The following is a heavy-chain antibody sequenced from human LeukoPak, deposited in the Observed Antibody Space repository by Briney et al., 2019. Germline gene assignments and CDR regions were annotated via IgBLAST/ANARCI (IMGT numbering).Heavy chain of an antibody. CDR3: ARDERGIVGRDYFDY. D-gene: IGHD3-22*01. CDR1: GYIFISYG. J-gene: IGHJ4*02. Sequence: ASVKVSCKASGYIFISYGISWVRQAPGQGLEWMGWISAYNGNTKYAQKLQGRVTMTTDTSTSTAYMELRSLRSDDTAVYYCARDERGIVGRDYFDYWGREPLVTVSS. CDR2: ISAYNGNT. V-gene: IGHV1-18*01.